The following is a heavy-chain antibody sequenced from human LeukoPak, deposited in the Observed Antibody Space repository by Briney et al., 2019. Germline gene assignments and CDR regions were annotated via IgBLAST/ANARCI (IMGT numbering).Heavy chain of an antibody. Sequence: TGGSLRLSCAASGFTFSGYSMNWVRQAPGKGLEWVSGITSSGSGSYYADSVKGRFTISRDNSENTLYLQMSSLRAEDTAVHYCARHGSGRYYPAEGRVDYWGQGTLVTVSS. D-gene: IGHD3-10*01. CDR1: GFTFSGYS. CDR3: ARHGSGRYYPAEGRVDY. CDR2: ITSSGSGS. V-gene: IGHV3-23*01. J-gene: IGHJ4*02.